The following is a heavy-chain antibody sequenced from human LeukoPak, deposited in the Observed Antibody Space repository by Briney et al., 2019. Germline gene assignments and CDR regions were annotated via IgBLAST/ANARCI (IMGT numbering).Heavy chain of an antibody. Sequence: GGSLRLSCVASGFTFSTYWMSWVRQAPGKGLDWVANIKQDGSKNYYVESVKDRFTISRDNAKNSLYLQMNSLRVEDTAVYYCARDKIVGATYFDYWGQGTLVTVSS. CDR2: IKQDGSKN. J-gene: IGHJ4*02. D-gene: IGHD1-26*01. CDR3: ARDKIVGATYFDY. V-gene: IGHV3-7*01. CDR1: GFTFSTYW.